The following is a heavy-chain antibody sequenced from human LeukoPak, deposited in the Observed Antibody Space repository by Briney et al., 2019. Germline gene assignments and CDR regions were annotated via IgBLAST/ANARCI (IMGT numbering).Heavy chain of an antibody. V-gene: IGHV1-69*05. Sequence: GASVKVSCXASGGTFSSYAISWVRQAPGQGLAWMGRMIPIFGTANYAQKFQGRVTITTDESTSTAYMELSSLRSEDTAVYYCARELVGATRYFDYWGQGTLVTVSS. J-gene: IGHJ4*02. CDR2: MIPIFGTA. D-gene: IGHD1-26*01. CDR1: GGTFSSYA. CDR3: ARELVGATRYFDY.